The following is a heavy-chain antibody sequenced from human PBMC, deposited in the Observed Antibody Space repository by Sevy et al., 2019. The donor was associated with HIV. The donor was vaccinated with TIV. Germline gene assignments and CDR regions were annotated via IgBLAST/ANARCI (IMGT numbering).Heavy chain of an antibody. CDR2: IRQDGNEI. D-gene: IGHD3-16*02. Sequence: GGSLRLSCAASGFTFHTYWMQWVRQAPGKGLEWVANIRQDGNEIYYADSVKGRFTISRDNAMQSLYLEMNNLRVEDSGIYYCARRYFDVWGQVTLVTVSS. CDR1: GFTFHTYW. CDR3: ARRYFDV. J-gene: IGHJ4*02. V-gene: IGHV3-7*01.